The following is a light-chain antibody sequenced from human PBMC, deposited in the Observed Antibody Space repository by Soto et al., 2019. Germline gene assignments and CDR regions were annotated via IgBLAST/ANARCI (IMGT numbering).Light chain of an antibody. J-gene: IGLJ2*01. CDR3: NSYTSSNTLE. CDR1: SSDVGSYNY. V-gene: IGLV2-14*01. CDR2: DVS. Sequence: QSVLTQPASVSGSPGQSITISCTGTSSDVGSYNYVSWYQQHPGKAPKLMIYDVSNRPSGVSNRFSGSKSGNTASLTISGLQTEDEAYYYCNSYTSSNTLEFGGGTKLTVL.